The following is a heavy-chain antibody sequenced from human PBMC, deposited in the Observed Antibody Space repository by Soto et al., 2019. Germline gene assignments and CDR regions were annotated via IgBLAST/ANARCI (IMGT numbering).Heavy chain of an antibody. J-gene: IGHJ5*01. CDR3: AKDKAPFESPPGFDS. V-gene: IGHV3-23*01. D-gene: IGHD3-9*01. CDR2: ISGSGHAT. Sequence: EVQLLQSGGGLVQPGGSLRLSCAASGFTFSTYAMTWVRQAPGKGLEWVASISGSGHATYYGDGMKGRLTISRDNSKNTLDLQMNTLRVGDTAIYVCAKDKAPFESPPGFDSWGPGTLVTVSS. CDR1: GFTFSTYA.